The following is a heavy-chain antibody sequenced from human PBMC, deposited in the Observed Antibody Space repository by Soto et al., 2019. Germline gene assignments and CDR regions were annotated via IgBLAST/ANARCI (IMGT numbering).Heavy chain of an antibody. CDR2: SIPMLGMS. Sequence: QVQLVQSGPEVKKPGSSVRVSCTASGGTFSSYTINWVRQVPGQGPEWMGRSIPMLGMSNDAQKFQGRVMMIADKSTNTVYMELSRLRSEDTAIYYCATNYGSGSAHFDYWGQGTLVTVSS. V-gene: IGHV1-69*02. CDR3: ATNYGSGSAHFDY. D-gene: IGHD3-10*01. J-gene: IGHJ4*02. CDR1: GGTFSSYT.